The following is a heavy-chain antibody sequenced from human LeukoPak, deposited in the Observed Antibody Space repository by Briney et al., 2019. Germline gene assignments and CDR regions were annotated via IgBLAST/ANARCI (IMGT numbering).Heavy chain of an antibody. V-gene: IGHV4-39*07. CDR3: ARVNGDCVDY. CDR1: GGSISSSSYY. CDR2: IYYSGST. Sequence: SETLSLTCTVSGGSISSSSYYWGWIRQPPGKGLEWIGSIYYSGSTYYNPSLKSRVTISVDTSKNQFSLKLSSVTAADTAVYYCARVNGDCVDYWGQGTLVTVSS. D-gene: IGHD2-21*02. J-gene: IGHJ4*02.